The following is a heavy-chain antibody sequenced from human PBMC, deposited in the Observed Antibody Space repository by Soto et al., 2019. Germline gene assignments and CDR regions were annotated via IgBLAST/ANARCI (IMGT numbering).Heavy chain of an antibody. V-gene: IGHV3-23*01. J-gene: IGHJ4*02. CDR1: GFTFSNYA. CDR3: EREGIGVPGDQWDY. D-gene: IGHD2-21*01. Sequence: GGSLRLSCAGSGFTFSNYAINWVRQAPGKGLEWVAAISGSGSGTYRADWAKGRFTISRDNSKNTVYLQMNSLRAEDTALYYCEREGIGVPGDQWDYWGQGTRVTVSS. CDR2: ISGSGSGT.